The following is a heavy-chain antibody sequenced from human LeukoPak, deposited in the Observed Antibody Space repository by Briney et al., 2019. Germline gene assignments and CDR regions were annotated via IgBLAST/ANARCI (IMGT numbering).Heavy chain of an antibody. J-gene: IGHJ5*02. Sequence: SQTLSLTCAVSGGSISSGGYSWSWIRQPPGGGLEWIGYIYHSGSTYYNPSLKSRVTISVDRSKNQFSLKLSSVTAADTAVYYCARGPFDWYPNWFDPWGQGTLVTVSS. CDR2: IYHSGST. CDR3: ARGPFDWYPNWFDP. V-gene: IGHV4-30-2*01. D-gene: IGHD3-9*01. CDR1: GGSISSGGYS.